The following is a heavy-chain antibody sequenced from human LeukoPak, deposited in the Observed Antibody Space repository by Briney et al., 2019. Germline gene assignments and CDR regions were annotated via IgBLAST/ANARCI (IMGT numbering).Heavy chain of an antibody. V-gene: IGHV3-7*03. Sequence: GGSLRLSCVASGFTFSSYWMSWVRQAPGKGLEWVANIKQDGSEKYHVDSVKGRFTISRDNAENSLYLQMNSLRAEDTAVYYCARAYYYDSSGVYDYWGQGTLVTVSS. CDR2: IKQDGSEK. CDR1: GFTFSSYW. D-gene: IGHD3-22*01. CDR3: ARAYYYDSSGVYDY. J-gene: IGHJ4*02.